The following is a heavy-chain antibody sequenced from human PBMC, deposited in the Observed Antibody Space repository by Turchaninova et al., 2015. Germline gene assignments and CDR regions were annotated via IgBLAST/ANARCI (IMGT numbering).Heavy chain of an antibody. CDR2: ISADGSGK. D-gene: IGHD3-22*01. CDR1: GFPFSNWP. V-gene: IGHV3-30-3*01. Sequence: QVHLVGSGGGVVQPGTSLRLSCAASGFPFSNWPTHGARQAPGKGLEWVAGISADGSGKFYADSVNGRFTISRDNSQNTLLLQMNSLRPEDTALFYCAREGQSSGHCGNFDYWGQGTLVSVSS. J-gene: IGHJ4*02. CDR3: AREGQSSGHCGNFDY.